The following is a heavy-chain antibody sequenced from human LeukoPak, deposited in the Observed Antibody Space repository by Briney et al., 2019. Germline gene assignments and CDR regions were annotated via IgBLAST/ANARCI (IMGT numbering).Heavy chain of an antibody. V-gene: IGHV1-18*01. CDR1: GYSFTTYG. Sequence: ASVKVSCKAPGYSFTTYGISWVRQAPGQGPEWVGWVGANSANPHYAQKFQGRVTISTDTSTSTAYMELRRLTTDDTAVYYCATDRFSSSWYPDWGQGTLVTVSS. CDR2: VGANSANP. D-gene: IGHD6-13*01. CDR3: ATDRFSSSWYPD. J-gene: IGHJ4*02.